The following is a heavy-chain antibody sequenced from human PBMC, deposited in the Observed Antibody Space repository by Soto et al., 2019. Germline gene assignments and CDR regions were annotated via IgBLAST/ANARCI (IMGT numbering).Heavy chain of an antibody. CDR2: IYHFGTT. D-gene: IGHD3-9*01. CDR1: HGSLSPYY. V-gene: IGHV4-59*01. CDR3: ARGGRYRYGLDV. J-gene: IGHJ6*02. Sequence: QVQLQESGPGLVKPSETLSLTCSVSHGSLSPYYWSWIRQPPGKGLQWIGYIYHFGTTNYNPSLKSRVTNSVDTSNNQLSLKLTSVTAADTAVYYCARGGRYRYGLDVWGQGTTVTVSS.